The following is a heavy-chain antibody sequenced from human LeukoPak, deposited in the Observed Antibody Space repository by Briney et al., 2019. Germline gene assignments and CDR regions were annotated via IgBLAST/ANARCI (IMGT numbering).Heavy chain of an antibody. J-gene: IGHJ3*02. CDR3: ARLDKRVHNTFDI. CDR1: GDSISSSSFY. CDR2: VFYSGST. V-gene: IGHV4-39*01. Sequence: PSETLSLTRTFSGDSISSSSFYGAWIRQPPGQGLEYIGSVFYSGSTYYNPSLRSRVTFSVDTSKNQFSLKLTSVTAADTAVYYCARLDKRVHNTFDIWGQGTMVTVSS. D-gene: IGHD3-9*01.